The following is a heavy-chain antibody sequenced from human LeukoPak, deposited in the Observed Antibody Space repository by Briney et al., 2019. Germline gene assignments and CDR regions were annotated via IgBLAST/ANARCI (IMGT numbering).Heavy chain of an antibody. V-gene: IGHV4-4*08. CDR3: ARRGGYNSLYFDY. Sequence: PSETLSLTFTVLGGSISSYYWSWSRQPPGKGLEWSGYIYTSGSTNYNPSLKSRVTISVDTSKNQFSLKLSSVTAADTAVYYCARRGGYNSLYFDYWGQGTLVTVSS. J-gene: IGHJ4*02. CDR2: IYTSGST. D-gene: IGHD5-24*01. CDR1: GGSISSYY.